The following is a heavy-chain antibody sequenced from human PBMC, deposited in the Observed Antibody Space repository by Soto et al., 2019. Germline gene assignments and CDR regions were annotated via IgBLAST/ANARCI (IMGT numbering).Heavy chain of an antibody. CDR2: ISANNGNT. Sequence: QVQLVQSGAEVKKPGASVKVSCKASGYTFTSYGISWVRQAPGQGLEWMGWISANNGNTNYAQKLQGRVTMTTDTXXXXXXXXXXXXXXXXXXVXXXXXXXXSXALDYWGQGTLVTVSS. V-gene: IGHV1-18*01. J-gene: IGHJ4*02. CDR3: XXXXXSXALDY. D-gene: IGHD1-26*01. CDR1: GYTFTSYG.